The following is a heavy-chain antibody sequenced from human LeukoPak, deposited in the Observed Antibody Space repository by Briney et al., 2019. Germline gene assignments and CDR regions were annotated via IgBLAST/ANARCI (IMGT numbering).Heavy chain of an antibody. D-gene: IGHD3-22*01. Sequence: SETLSLTCTVAGGSISSSDYYWDWIRQPPGKGLEWIASISDSGSTNYNPSLKSQVTISVDTPKNQFSLKLSSETAADTSVYYCARFRPERYYYYDSSGYYTYVFDIWGQGTLVTVSS. J-gene: IGHJ3*02. CDR2: ISDSGST. V-gene: IGHV4-39*01. CDR3: ARFRPERYYYYDSSGYYTYVFDI. CDR1: GGSISSSDYY.